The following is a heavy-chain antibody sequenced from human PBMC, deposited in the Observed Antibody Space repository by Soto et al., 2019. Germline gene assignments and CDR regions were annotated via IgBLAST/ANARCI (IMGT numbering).Heavy chain of an antibody. Sequence: GGSLRLSCAASGFTFSTYAMTWVRQAPGKGLEWVSAISGSDYSTYYADSVKGRFTISRDNSKNTLYLQMNSLRAEDTAIYYCAKDRVAATGDYYYYGMDVWGQGTTVTVSS. CDR1: GFTFSTYA. V-gene: IGHV3-23*01. D-gene: IGHD6-13*01. J-gene: IGHJ6*02. CDR3: AKDRVAATGDYYYYGMDV. CDR2: ISGSDYST.